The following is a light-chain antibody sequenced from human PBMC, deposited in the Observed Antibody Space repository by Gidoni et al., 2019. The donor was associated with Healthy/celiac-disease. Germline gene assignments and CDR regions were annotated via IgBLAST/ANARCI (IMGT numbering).Light chain of an antibody. CDR1: RDISNY. CDR2: DAS. CDR3: QQYDNLPMYT. V-gene: IGKV1-33*01. Sequence: DIQMTQSPSSLSASVGDRVTITCQASRDISNYLNWYQQKPGKAPKLLIYDASNLETGVPSRFSGSGSGTDFTFTISSLQPEDIATYYCQQYDNLPMYTFXQXTKLEIK. J-gene: IGKJ2*01.